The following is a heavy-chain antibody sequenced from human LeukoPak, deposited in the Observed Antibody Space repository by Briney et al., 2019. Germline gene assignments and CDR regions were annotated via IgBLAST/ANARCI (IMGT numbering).Heavy chain of an antibody. CDR3: ARLTGCYFDY. CDR1: GGSISSGGYY. J-gene: IGHJ4*02. Sequence: SETLSLTCTVSGGSISSGGYYWSWIRQHPGKGLEWIGYIYYSGSTYYNPSLKSRVTISVDTSKNQFSLKLSSVTAADTAVYYCARLTGCYFDYWGQGTLVTVSS. D-gene: IGHD6-19*01. CDR2: IYYSGST. V-gene: IGHV4-31*03.